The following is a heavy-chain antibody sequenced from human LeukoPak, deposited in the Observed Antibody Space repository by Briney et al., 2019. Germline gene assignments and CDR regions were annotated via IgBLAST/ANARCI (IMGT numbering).Heavy chain of an antibody. D-gene: IGHD3-16*01. CDR1: GFTFSNVW. J-gene: IGHJ4*01. V-gene: IGHV3-15*01. CDR2: IQTKNDGETT. Sequence: GGSLRLSCAASGFTFSNVWMTWVRQAPGKGLEWVGRIQTKNDGETTDYAAPVKGRFTISRDDSKNTLYLQMNSLKIEDTAVYCCTSTLGYLGPRTLVTVSS. CDR3: TSTLGY.